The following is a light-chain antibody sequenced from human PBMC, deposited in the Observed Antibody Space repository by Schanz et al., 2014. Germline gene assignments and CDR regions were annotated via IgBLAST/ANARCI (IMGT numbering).Light chain of an antibody. Sequence: QSALTQPRSVSGSPGQSVTISCTGTSSDVGAYDYVSWYQQHPGKAPKLMIYGVSHRPSGVPDRFSGSKSGNTASLTISGLQAEDEADYYCSSYTSSSTLYVFGTGTKLTVL. CDR2: GVS. CDR3: SSYTSSSTLYV. V-gene: IGLV2-11*01. CDR1: SSDVGAYDY. J-gene: IGLJ1*01.